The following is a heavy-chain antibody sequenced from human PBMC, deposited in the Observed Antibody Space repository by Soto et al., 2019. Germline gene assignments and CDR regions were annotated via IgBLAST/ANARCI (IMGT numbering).Heavy chain of an antibody. Sequence: PTLPLSITYVVSGDTLSSNSCSCNCVRQSPSRGREWLGRTYYRSRWYSDYAVSVRSRIDINADTSKNQVSLQLNSVTPEDTAVYYCARSEEHYDYYYYGMDVWGQGTTVTVSS. V-gene: IGHV6-1*01. CDR3: ARSEEHYDYYYYGMDV. CDR2: TYYRSRWYS. J-gene: IGHJ6*02. CDR1: GDTLSSNSCS. D-gene: IGHD3-16*01.